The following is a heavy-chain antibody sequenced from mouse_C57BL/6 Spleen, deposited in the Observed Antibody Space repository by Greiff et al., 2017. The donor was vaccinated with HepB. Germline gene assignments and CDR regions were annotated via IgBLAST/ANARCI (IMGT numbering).Heavy chain of an antibody. CDR3: ARRYYGSSPWYFDV. CDR2: ISSGSSTI. V-gene: IGHV5-17*01. J-gene: IGHJ1*03. Sequence: EVQLVESGGGLVKPGGSLKLSCAASGFTFSDYGMHWVRQAPEKGLEWVAYISSGSSTIYYADTVKGRFTISRDNAKNTLFLQMPSLRSEDTAMYYCARRYYGSSPWYFDVWGTGTTVTVSS. CDR1: GFTFSDYG. D-gene: IGHD1-1*01.